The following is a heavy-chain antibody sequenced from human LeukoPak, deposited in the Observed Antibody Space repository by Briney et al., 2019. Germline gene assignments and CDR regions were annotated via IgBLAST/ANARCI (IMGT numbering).Heavy chain of an antibody. CDR2: ISYDGSNK. CDR3: ARLSRYSSGWYSYFDY. J-gene: IGHJ4*02. D-gene: IGHD6-19*01. CDR1: GFTFSSYA. Sequence: GGSLRLSCAASGFTFSSYAMHWVRQAPGKGLEWVAVISYDGSNKYYADSVKGRFTISRDNSKNTLYLQMNSLRAEDTAVYYCARLSRYSSGWYSYFDYWGQGTLVTVSS. V-gene: IGHV3-30*04.